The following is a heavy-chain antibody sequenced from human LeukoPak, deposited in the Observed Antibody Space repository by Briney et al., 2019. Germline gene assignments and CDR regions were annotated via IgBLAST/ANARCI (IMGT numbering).Heavy chain of an antibody. D-gene: IGHD3-16*02. Sequence: SVKVSCKASGGTFSSYAMSWVRQAPGQGLEWMGGTIPIFGTANYAQKFQGRGTITADESTSTAYMELSSLRSEDTAVYYCARDSSLRPNWFDPWGQGTLVTVSS. CDR1: GGTFSSYA. CDR2: TIPIFGTA. CDR3: ARDSSLRPNWFDP. V-gene: IGHV1-69*01. J-gene: IGHJ5*02.